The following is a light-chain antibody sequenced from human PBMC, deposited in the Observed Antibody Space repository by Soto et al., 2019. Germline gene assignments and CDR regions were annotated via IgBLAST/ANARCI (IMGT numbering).Light chain of an antibody. CDR1: LGISSS. CDR3: QHYNNLPPEGT. Sequence: EIVMTQSPATLSVSPGERATLSCRASLGISSSLAWYQQKPGQAPRLLIYDASTRATGIPARFSGSGSGTEFTLTISSLQSEDFAVYYCQHYNNLPPEGTFGPGTKVYIK. CDR2: DAS. J-gene: IGKJ3*01. V-gene: IGKV3-15*01.